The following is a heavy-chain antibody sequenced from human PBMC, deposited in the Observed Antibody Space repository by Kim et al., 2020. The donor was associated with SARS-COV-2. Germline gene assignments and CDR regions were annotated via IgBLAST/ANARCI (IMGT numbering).Heavy chain of an antibody. CDR1: GFIFNTYG. CDR2: ISYDGSHK. V-gene: IGHV3-30*18. D-gene: IGHD1-26*01. CDR3: AKSFSGSYFGYDY. J-gene: IGHJ4*02. Sequence: GGSLRLSCAASGFIFNTYGMHWVRQAPGKWLEWVAVISYDGSHKYYEDSVKGRFTISRDNSKNTLYLQMNSLRIEDTAVYYCAKSFSGSYFGYDYWGQGTLVTVS.